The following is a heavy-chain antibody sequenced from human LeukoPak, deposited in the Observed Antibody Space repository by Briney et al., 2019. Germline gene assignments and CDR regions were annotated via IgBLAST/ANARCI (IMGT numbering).Heavy chain of an antibody. V-gene: IGHV1-46*01. D-gene: IGHD5-18*01. CDR2: INPSGGST. J-gene: IGHJ4*02. CDR3: AKGLDTATVILTGVDY. CDR1: GYTFTSYY. Sequence: GASVKVSCKAFGYTFTSYYMHWVRQAPGQGLEWMGIINPSGGSTSFAQKFQGRVTMTRDTSASTVYMDLNGLTSEDTAVYYCAKGLDTATVILTGVDYWGQGTLVTVSS.